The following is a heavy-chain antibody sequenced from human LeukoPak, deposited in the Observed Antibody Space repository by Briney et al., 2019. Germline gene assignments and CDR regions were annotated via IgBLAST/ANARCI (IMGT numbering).Heavy chain of an antibody. J-gene: IGHJ4*02. CDR1: GFTFNNYA. CDR3: ARNSFDGRGYSYGAY. CDR2: ISFDGSNE. V-gene: IGHV3-30*04. D-gene: IGHD5-18*01. Sequence: GRSLRLSCSASGFTFNNYAMHWVRQAPGKGLEWVAVISFDGSNEYRADSVKGRFSISRDNSKNTLFLQMNSLRAEDTAVYYCARNSFDGRGYSYGAYWGQGTPVTVSS.